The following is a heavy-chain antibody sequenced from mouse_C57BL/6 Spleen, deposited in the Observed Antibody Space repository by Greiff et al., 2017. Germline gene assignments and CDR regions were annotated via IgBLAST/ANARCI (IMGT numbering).Heavy chain of an antibody. CDR3: ASPSRDYYGSPFAY. Sequence: EVQLQQSGPELVKPGASVKMSCKASGYTFTDYNMHWVKQSHGKSLEWIGYINPNNGGTSYNQKFKGKATLTVNKSSSTAYMELRSLTSEDSAVYYCASPSRDYYGSPFAYWGQGTLVTVSA. J-gene: IGHJ3*01. D-gene: IGHD1-1*01. CDR2: INPNNGGT. CDR1: GYTFTDYN. V-gene: IGHV1-22*01.